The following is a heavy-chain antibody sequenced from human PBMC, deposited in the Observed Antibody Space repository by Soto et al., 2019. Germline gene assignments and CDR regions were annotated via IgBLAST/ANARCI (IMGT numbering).Heavy chain of an antibody. CDR3: AQGDYYYGMDV. CDR1: GFTFSSYE. J-gene: IGHJ6*02. CDR2: ISSSGSTI. Sequence: GGSLRLSCAASGFTFSSYEMSWVRQAPGKGLEWLSYISSSGSTIYYADSVKGRFTISRDNAKDSLYLQMNSLRAEDTAVYYCAQGDYYYGMDVWGQGTTVTVSS. V-gene: IGHV3-48*03.